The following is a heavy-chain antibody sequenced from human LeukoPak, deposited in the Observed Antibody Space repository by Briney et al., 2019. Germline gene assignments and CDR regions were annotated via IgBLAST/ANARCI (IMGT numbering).Heavy chain of an antibody. CDR2: ISSSGSTI. J-gene: IGHJ6*03. CDR3: ARVDYSNEGIDYYYYYMDV. Sequence: GGSLRLSCAASGFTFSNYWMSWIRQAPGKGLEWVSYISSSGSTIYYADSVKGRFTISRDNAKNSLYLQMNSLRAEDTAVYYCARVDYSNEGIDYYYYYMDVWGKGTTVIVSS. CDR1: GFTFSNYW. V-gene: IGHV3-11*04. D-gene: IGHD4-11*01.